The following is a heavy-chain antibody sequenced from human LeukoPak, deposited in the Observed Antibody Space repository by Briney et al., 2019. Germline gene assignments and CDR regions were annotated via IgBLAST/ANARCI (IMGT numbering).Heavy chain of an antibody. CDR3: ARSDRGYYDILTGYYRSDAFDI. V-gene: IGHV3-23*01. CDR2: ICGSIIST. CDR1: GFPFSSYG. J-gene: IGHJ3*02. D-gene: IGHD3-9*01. Sequence: GGSLRLSCAASGFPFSSYGMSWVRQAPGKGLEWVSGICGSIISTYYADSVKGRFTISRDNSKNTLYLQMNSLRAEDTAVYYCARSDRGYYDILTGYYRSDAFDIWGQGTMVTVSS.